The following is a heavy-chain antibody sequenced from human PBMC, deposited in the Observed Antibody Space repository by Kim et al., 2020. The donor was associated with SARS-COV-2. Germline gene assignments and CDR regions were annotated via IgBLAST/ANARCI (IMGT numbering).Heavy chain of an antibody. Sequence: GGSLRLSCAASGFTFSSYGMHWVRQAPGKGLEWVAVISYDGSNKYYADSVKGRFTISRDNSKNTLYLQMNSLRAEDTAVYYCAKSEQLGPSWYFDLWGRGTLVTVSS. CDR2: ISYDGSNK. D-gene: IGHD6-13*01. CDR1: GFTFSSYG. CDR3: AKSEQLGPSWYFDL. V-gene: IGHV3-30*18. J-gene: IGHJ2*01.